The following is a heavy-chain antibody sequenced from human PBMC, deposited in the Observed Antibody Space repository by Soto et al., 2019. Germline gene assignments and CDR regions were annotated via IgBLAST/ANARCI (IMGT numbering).Heavy chain of an antibody. CDR1: GGSISRGDYY. Sequence: PSETLSLTCSVPGGSISRGDYYWSWIRQHPGKGLEWIGYIYYSGTTYYNPSLRSRLSTSADTSKNQFSLNLTSVTTADTAVYFCARCLSPFYDNMPHFDSWGQGTQVTVSS. CDR2: IYYSGTT. D-gene: IGHD3-10*01. CDR3: ARCLSPFYDNMPHFDS. V-gene: IGHV4-31*03. J-gene: IGHJ4*02.